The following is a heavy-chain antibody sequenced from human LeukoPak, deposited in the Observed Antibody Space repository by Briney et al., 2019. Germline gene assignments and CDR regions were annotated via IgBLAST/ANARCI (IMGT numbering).Heavy chain of an antibody. D-gene: IGHD6-6*01. J-gene: IGHJ6*03. CDR3: ARSIAGRSYYYYMDV. V-gene: IGHV1-8*01. CDR2: MNPNSGNT. Sequence: ASVKVSCKASGYTLTSYDINWVRQATGQGLEWMGWMNPNSGNTGYAQKFQGRVSMTRNTSISTAYMELSSLRSEDTAVYYCARSIAGRSYYYYMDVWGKGTRSPSP. CDR1: GYTLTSYD.